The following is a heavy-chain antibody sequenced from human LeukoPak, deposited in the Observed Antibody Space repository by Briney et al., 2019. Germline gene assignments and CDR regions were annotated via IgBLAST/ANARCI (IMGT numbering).Heavy chain of an antibody. D-gene: IGHD6-19*01. V-gene: IGHV3-48*01. J-gene: IGHJ4*02. CDR3: ARLLSGWYLADY. CDR2: ITSSSNTV. Sequence: PGGSLRLSCAASGFTFSNYNMFWARQAPGKGLEWVSHITSSSNTVHYADSVKGRFTLSRDNAKSSLYLQMNSLRAEDTAIYYCARLLSGWYLADYWGQGTLVTVSS. CDR1: GFTFSNYN.